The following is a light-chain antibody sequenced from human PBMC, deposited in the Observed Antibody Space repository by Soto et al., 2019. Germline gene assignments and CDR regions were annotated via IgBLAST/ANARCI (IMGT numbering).Light chain of an antibody. CDR3: QKYNSAPTWT. CDR1: QGISDY. V-gene: IGKV1-27*01. CDR2: GAS. Sequence: DIQMTQSPSSLSASVGDRVTITCRASQGISDYLAWYQQKPGKSPKLLIYGASTLQSGVPSRFXGSGSGTDFTLTISSLQPEDVATYYCQKYNSAPTWTFGQGTKVAIK. J-gene: IGKJ1*01.